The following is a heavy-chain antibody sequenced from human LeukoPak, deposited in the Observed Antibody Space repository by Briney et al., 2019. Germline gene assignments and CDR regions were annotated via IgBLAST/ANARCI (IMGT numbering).Heavy chain of an antibody. CDR3: ASLSIVGATYFDY. J-gene: IGHJ4*02. D-gene: IGHD1-26*01. V-gene: IGHV3-43*02. CDR1: GFTFSSYA. CDR2: ISGDGGST. Sequence: GGSLRLSCAASGFTFSSYAMSWVRHAPGKGLEGVSLISGDGGSTYYADSVKGRFTISRDNSKNSLYLQMNSLRTEDTALYYCASLSIVGATYFDYWGQGTLVTVSS.